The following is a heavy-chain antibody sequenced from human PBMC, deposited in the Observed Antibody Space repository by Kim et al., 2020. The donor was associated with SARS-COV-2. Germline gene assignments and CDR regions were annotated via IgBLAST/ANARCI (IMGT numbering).Heavy chain of an antibody. V-gene: IGHV4-31*02. Sequence: YYNPSLKSRVTISVDTSKNQFSLKLSSVTAADTAVYYCARRDYYYYGMDVWGQGTTVTVSS. J-gene: IGHJ6*02. CDR3: ARRDYYYYGMDV.